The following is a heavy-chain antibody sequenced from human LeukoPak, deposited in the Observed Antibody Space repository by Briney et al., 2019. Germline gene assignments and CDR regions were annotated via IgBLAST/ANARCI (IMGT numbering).Heavy chain of an antibody. D-gene: IGHD6-13*01. Sequence: GGSLRLSCAASGFTFPNAWMSWLRQAPGKGLEWVGHIKSRTDGGTTDYAAPVKGRFTVSRDDSENTLYLQMNSLKTEDTAVYYCATPGRIPEAANWFDPWGQGTLVTVSS. CDR3: ATPGRIPEAANWFDP. CDR1: GFTFPNAW. CDR2: IKSRTDGGTT. J-gene: IGHJ5*02. V-gene: IGHV3-15*01.